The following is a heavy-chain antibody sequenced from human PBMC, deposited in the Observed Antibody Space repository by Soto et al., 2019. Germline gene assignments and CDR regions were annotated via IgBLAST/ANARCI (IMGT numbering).Heavy chain of an antibody. Sequence: GGSLRLSCXASGFTFDDYTMHWVRQAPGKGLEWVSLISRDGGSTYYADSVKGRFTISRDNSKNSLYLQMNSLRTEDTALYYCAKDTIAADPYYYGMDVWGQGTTVTVSS. V-gene: IGHV3-43*01. J-gene: IGHJ6*02. CDR1: GFTFDDYT. CDR2: ISRDGGST. CDR3: AKDTIAADPYYYGMDV. D-gene: IGHD6-13*01.